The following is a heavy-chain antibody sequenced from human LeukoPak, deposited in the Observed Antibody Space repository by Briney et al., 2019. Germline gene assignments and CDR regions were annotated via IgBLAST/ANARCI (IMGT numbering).Heavy chain of an antibody. CDR1: GYTFTGYY. J-gene: IGHJ6*03. D-gene: IGHD1-26*01. CDR3: ARVRGAGLQYYYMDV. V-gene: IGHV1-2*02. CDR2: INPNSGGT. Sequence: ASVKVSCKASGYTFTGYYMHWVRQAPGQGLEWMGWINPNSGGTNYAQKFQGRVTMTRDTSISTAYMELSRLRSDDTAVYYCARVRGAGLQYYYMDVWGKGTTVTVSS.